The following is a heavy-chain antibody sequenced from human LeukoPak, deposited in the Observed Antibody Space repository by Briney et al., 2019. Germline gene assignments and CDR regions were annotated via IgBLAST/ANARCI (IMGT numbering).Heavy chain of an antibody. Sequence: PGGSLKLSCVASGFTFSHYWMSWVRQAPGRGLEWVANINKDGSEKYYFVDSVKGRFTISRDNAKNSLYLEMNSLRAEDTAVYYCARDPGWDVSGWPIDWWGQGTLVTVSS. CDR1: GFTFSHYW. CDR3: ARDPGWDVSGWPIDW. D-gene: IGHD6-19*01. J-gene: IGHJ4*02. V-gene: IGHV3-7*04. CDR2: INKDGSEK.